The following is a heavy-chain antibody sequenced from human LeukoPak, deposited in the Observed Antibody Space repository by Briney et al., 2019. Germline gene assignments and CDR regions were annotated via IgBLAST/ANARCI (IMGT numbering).Heavy chain of an antibody. CDR3: ARVDMTTVSNFDY. CDR1: GGSFSGYY. J-gene: IGHJ4*02. CDR2: INHSGST. Sequence: SETLSLTCAVYGGSFSGYYWSWIRQPPGKGLEWIGEINHSGSTNYNPSLKSRVTISVDTSKNQFSLKLSSVTAADTAVYYCARVDMTTVSNFDYWGQGTLVTVSS. V-gene: IGHV4-34*01. D-gene: IGHD4-17*01.